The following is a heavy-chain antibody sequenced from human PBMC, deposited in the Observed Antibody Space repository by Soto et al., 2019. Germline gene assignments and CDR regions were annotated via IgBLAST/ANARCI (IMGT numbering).Heavy chain of an antibody. J-gene: IGHJ4*02. CDR2: IYYSGGT. CDR3: ARAPPYPDY. V-gene: IGHV4-31*01. CDR1: GCSISRGGYY. Sequence: QVQLQESGPGLVKPSQTLSLTCTVSGCSISRGGYYWTWIRQHPGKGLEWIGYIYYSGGTYYNPSSERLVTIPVDTSTTESSMQLSSVTAADSTMYSCARAPPYPDYWGQGTLVTVSS.